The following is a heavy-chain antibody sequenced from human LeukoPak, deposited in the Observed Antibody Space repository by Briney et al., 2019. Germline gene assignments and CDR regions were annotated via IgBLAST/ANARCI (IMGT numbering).Heavy chain of an antibody. CDR2: INHSGST. V-gene: IGHV4-34*01. D-gene: IGHD3-10*01. J-gene: IGHJ4*02. CDR3: ARERFVRGVMTFDY. CDR1: GGSFSGYY. Sequence: SETLSLTCAVYGGSFSGYYWSWIRQPPGKGLEWIGEINHSGSTNYNPSLKSRVTISVDKSKNQFSLKLSSVTAADTAVYYCARERFVRGVMTFDYWGQGTLVTVSS.